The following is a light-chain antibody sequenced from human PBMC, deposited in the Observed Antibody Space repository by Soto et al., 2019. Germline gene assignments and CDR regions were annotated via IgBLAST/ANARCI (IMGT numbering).Light chain of an antibody. CDR1: SSNIGAGYD. V-gene: IGLV1-40*01. CDR2: GNS. J-gene: IGLJ1*01. CDR3: QSYDSSLSGYV. Sequence: QSMLTQPPSVSGAPGQRVTISCTGSSSNIGAGYDVHWYQRLPGTAPKLLIYGNSNRPSGVPDRFSGSKSGTSASLAITGLQAEDEADYYCQSYDSSLSGYVFGTGTKVTVL.